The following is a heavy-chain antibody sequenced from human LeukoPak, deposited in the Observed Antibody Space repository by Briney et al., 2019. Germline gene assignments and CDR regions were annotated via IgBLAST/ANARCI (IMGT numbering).Heavy chain of an antibody. CDR1: GYTVTSNN. CDR2: MNPNSGRT. CDR3: ARVSRGWFGVLLFDS. V-gene: IGHV1-2*02. J-gene: IGHJ5*01. Sequence: ASEKLSCKASGYTVTSNNMHWVRQAPGQGLEWMGWMNPNSGRTTHAQKFRGRVTMTRDTSISTAYMELSRLRSDDTAVYDCARVSRGWFGVLLFDSWGQGTLVTVSS. D-gene: IGHD3-10*01.